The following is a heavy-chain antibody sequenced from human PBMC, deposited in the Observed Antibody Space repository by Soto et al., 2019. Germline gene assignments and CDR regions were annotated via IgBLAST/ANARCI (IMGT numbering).Heavy chain of an antibody. V-gene: IGHV1-69*13. D-gene: IGHD3-22*01. CDR1: GGTFSSYA. Sequence: VKVSCKASGGTFSSYAISWVRQAPGQGLEWMGGIIPIFGTANYAQKFQGRVTITADKSTSTAYMELSSLRSEDTAVYYCARVFNLSSGYYFGAFDIWGQGTMVTVSS. J-gene: IGHJ3*02. CDR3: ARVFNLSSGYYFGAFDI. CDR2: IIPIFGTA.